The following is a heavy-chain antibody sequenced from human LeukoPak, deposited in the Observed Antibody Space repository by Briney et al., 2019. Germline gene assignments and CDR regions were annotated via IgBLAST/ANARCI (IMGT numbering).Heavy chain of an antibody. J-gene: IGHJ4*02. CDR3: ARGKDYYDSSRADY. Sequence: SVKVSCKASGGTFSSYAISWVRQAPGQGLEWMGGIIPIFGTANYAQKFQGRVTITADESTSTAYMELSSLRSEDTAVYYCARGKDYYDSSRADYWGQGTLVTVSS. CDR1: GGTFSSYA. CDR2: IIPIFGTA. D-gene: IGHD3-22*01. V-gene: IGHV1-69*13.